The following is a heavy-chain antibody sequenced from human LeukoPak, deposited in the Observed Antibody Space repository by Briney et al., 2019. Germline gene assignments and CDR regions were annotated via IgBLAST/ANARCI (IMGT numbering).Heavy chain of an antibody. CDR3: ARERMYSGSGSTYPYYDY. Sequence: GGSLRLSCAASGFTFSSYWMSWVRQSPGKGLEWVANIKPDGSEKYFMDSVKGRFTISRDNAKNAPYLEMNSLRAEDTAEYFCARERMYSGSGSTYPYYDYWGQGTLVTVSS. D-gene: IGHD3-10*01. CDR1: GFTFSSYW. V-gene: IGHV3-7*01. CDR2: IKPDGSEK. J-gene: IGHJ4*02.